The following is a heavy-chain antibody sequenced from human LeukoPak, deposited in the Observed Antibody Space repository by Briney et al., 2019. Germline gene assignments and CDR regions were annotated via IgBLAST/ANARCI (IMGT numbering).Heavy chain of an antibody. D-gene: IGHD3-22*01. V-gene: IGHV4-61*02. CDR3: AGGYSSGWTAGLDF. J-gene: IGHJ4*02. CDR2: IYMRGST. Sequence: SQTLSLTCTVSGGSVSSASYYWSWVRQPAGKGLEGIGLIYMRGSTNYNPSLKRRVTISVDTSKNHVSLQLSSPTATETARYYCAGGYSSGWTAGLDFWGQGTLVTVSS. CDR1: GGSVSSASYY.